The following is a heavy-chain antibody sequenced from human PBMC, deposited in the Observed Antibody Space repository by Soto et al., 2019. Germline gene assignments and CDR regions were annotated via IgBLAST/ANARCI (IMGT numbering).Heavy chain of an antibody. CDR3: ATRIAAAGIHAFDI. CDR1: GYTFTGYY. J-gene: IGHJ3*02. D-gene: IGHD6-13*01. CDR2: INPNSGGT. Sequence: GASVKVSCKASGYTFTGYYMHWVRQAPGQGLEWMGWINPNSGGTNYAQKFQGRVTMTRDTSISTAYMELSRLRSDDTAVYYCATRIAAAGIHAFDIWGQGTMVTVSS. V-gene: IGHV1-2*02.